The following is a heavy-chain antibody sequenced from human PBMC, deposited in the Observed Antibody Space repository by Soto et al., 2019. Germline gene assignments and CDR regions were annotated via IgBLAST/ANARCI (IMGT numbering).Heavy chain of an antibody. Sequence: SLRLSCAASGVTFSSYGMHWVRQAPGKGLEWVAVISYDGSNKYYADSVKGRFTISRDNSKNTLYLQMNSLRAEDTAVYYCAKDWSGYSYGFFGAWGQGTLVTVSS. CDR2: ISYDGSNK. CDR1: GVTFSSYG. CDR3: AKDWSGYSYGFFGA. V-gene: IGHV3-30*18. J-gene: IGHJ5*02. D-gene: IGHD5-18*01.